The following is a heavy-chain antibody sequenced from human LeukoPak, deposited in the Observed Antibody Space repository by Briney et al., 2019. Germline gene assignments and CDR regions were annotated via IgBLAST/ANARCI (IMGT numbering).Heavy chain of an antibody. CDR2: ISWDSQTR. J-gene: IGHJ4*02. CDR3: ARDSEQWLVHVYS. Sequence: GGSLRLSCVGPGFTLDDYALHWVRQAPGKGLEWVAGISWDSQTRDYAYSVRGRFTISRDNAKNSLYLQMESLTTDDTAFYYCARDSEQWLVHVYSWGQGTRVTVSS. CDR1: GFTLDDYA. V-gene: IGHV3-9*01. D-gene: IGHD6-19*01.